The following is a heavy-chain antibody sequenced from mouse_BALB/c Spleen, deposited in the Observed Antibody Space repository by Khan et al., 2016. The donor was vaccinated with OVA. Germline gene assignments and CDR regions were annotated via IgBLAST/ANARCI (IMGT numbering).Heavy chain of an antibody. V-gene: IGHV1-63*02. CDR1: GYTFTNYW. CDR3: ARRGAARATGDYFDY. J-gene: IGHJ2*01. Sequence: QVQLKESGAELVRPGTSVKMSCKAAGYTFTNYWIGWVKQRPGHGLEWIGDIYPGGGYTNYNEKFKGKATLTADTSSSTAYMQLSSLTSGDSVIYYCARRGAARATGDYFDYWGQGTTLTVSS. D-gene: IGHD3-1*01. CDR2: IYPGGGYT.